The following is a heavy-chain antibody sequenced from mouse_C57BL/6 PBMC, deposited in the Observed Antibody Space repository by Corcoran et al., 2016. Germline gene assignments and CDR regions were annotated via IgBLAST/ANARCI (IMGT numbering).Heavy chain of an antibody. J-gene: IGHJ1*03. CDR3: APLITTVVPFDV. Sequence: QVQLQQSGAELARPGASVKLSCKASGYTFTSYGISWVKQRTGQGLEWIGEIYPRSGNTYYNEKFKGKATLTADKSSSTAYMELRSLTSEDSAVYFCAPLITTVVPFDVWGTGTTVTVSS. CDR2: IYPRSGNT. D-gene: IGHD1-1*01. V-gene: IGHV1-81*01. CDR1: GYTFTSYG.